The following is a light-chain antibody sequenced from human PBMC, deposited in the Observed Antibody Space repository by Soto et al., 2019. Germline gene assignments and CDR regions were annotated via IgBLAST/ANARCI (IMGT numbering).Light chain of an antibody. J-gene: IGKJ5*01. Sequence: DVQMTQSPSSLSASVGDRVTITCRESQNIVTYLNWYQQKPGKAPKLLIYESSNLQSGVSSRFSGSGSETDFTLTISSLQPEDSATYFCQETYSIPITFGQGTRLEIK. V-gene: IGKV1-39*01. CDR2: ESS. CDR3: QETYSIPIT. CDR1: QNIVTY.